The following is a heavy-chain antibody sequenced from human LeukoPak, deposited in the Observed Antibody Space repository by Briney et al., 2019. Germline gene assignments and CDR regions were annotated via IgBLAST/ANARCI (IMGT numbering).Heavy chain of an antibody. V-gene: IGHV3-48*04. Sequence: PGGSLRLSCAASGFTFSSYSMNWVRRAPGKGLEWVSYISSSSSSTIYYADSVKGRFTISRDNAKNSLYLQMDSLRAEDTAVYYCTRVFGTWLPAVWGQGTMVTVS. CDR3: TRVFGTWLPAV. D-gene: IGHD1-1*01. CDR1: GFTFSSYS. J-gene: IGHJ3*01. CDR2: ISSSSSSTI.